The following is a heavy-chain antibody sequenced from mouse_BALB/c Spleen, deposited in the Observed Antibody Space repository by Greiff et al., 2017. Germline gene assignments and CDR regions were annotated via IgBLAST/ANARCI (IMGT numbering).Heavy chain of an antibody. V-gene: IGHV5-17*02. Sequence: EVQVVESGGGLVQPGGSRKLSCAASGFTFSSFGMHWVRQAPEKGLEWVAYISSGSSTIYYADTVKGRFTISRDNPKNTLFLQMTSLRSEDTAMYYCARSDYYFDYWGQGTTLTVSS. CDR2: ISSGSSTI. J-gene: IGHJ2*01. CDR3: ARSDYYFDY. CDR1: GFTFSSFG.